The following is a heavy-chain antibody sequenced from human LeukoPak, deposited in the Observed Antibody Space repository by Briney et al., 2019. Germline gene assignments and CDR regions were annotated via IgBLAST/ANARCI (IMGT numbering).Heavy chain of an antibody. CDR1: GGSISSGGYY. D-gene: IGHD2-2*01. V-gene: IGHV4-31*03. CDR2: IYYSGST. J-gene: IGHJ3*02. CDR3: ARGGGYCSSTSCYLDAFDI. Sequence: SQTLSLTCTVSGGSISSGGYYWSWIRQHPGKGLEWIGYIYYSGSTYYNPSLKSRVTISVDTSKNQFSLKLSSVTAADTAVYYCARGGGYCSSTSCYLDAFDIWGQGTMVTVSS.